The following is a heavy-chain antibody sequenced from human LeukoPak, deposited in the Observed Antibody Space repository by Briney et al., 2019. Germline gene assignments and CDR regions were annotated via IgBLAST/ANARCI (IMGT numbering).Heavy chain of an antibody. J-gene: IGHJ4*02. CDR3: AKDPLPVIATSYLDS. Sequence: GGSLRLSCAASGFTFRSYAMSWVRQAPGKGLEWVSIISGSGTNTYYADSVKGRFTISRDNSQNTLYLQMNSLRAEDTAVYYCAKDPLPVIATSYLDSWGQGTLVTVSS. D-gene: IGHD3-10*01. CDR2: ISGSGTNT. CDR1: GFTFRSYA. V-gene: IGHV3-23*01.